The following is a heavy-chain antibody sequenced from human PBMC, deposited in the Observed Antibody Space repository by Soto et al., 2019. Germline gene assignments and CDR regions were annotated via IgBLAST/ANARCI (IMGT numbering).Heavy chain of an antibody. D-gene: IGHD6-19*01. V-gene: IGHV1-18*01. CDR1: GYTFTSYG. CDR2: ISAYNGNT. J-gene: IGHJ3*02. CDR3: ARAIPFQDPIAVAGVDAFDI. Sequence: QVPLVQSGAEVKKPGPSVKVSCKASGYTFTSYGISWVRQAPGQGLEWMGWISAYNGNTNYAQKLQGIVTMNTDTSTSTAYVELRSLRSDDTAVYYCARAIPFQDPIAVAGVDAFDIWGQGTMVTVSS.